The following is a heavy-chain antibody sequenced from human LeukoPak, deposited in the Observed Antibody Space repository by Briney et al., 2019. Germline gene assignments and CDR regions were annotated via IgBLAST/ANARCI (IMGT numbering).Heavy chain of an antibody. CDR1: GFTFTSSA. CDR3: ARDRTIAAADPFDY. CDR2: IVVGSGNT. D-gene: IGHD6-13*01. V-gene: IGHV1-58*01. Sequence: GTSVKVSCKASGFTFTSSAVQWVRQARGQRLEWIGWIVVGSGNTNYAQKFQERVTITRDMSTSTAYMELSSLRSEDTAVYYCARDRTIAAADPFDYWGQGTLVTVSS. J-gene: IGHJ4*02.